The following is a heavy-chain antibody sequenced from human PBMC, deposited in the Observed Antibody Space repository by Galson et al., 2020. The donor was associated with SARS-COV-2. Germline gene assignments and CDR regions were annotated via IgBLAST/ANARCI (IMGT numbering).Heavy chain of an antibody. D-gene: IGHD5-18*01. CDR1: GFTFNIYA. J-gene: IGHJ4*02. V-gene: IGHV3-30-3*01. CDR3: ARDKWIHFDS. Sequence: QVGESLKISCEASGFTFNIYAMHWVRQAPGKGLEWVAVISSDGSNKYYAESVKDRFTISRDTSKNTVYLQMNSLTADDTAVYYCARDKWIHFDSWGQGTLVTVSS. CDR2: ISSDGSNK.